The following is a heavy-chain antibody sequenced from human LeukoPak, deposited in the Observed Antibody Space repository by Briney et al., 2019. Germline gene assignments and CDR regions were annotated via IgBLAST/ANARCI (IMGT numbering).Heavy chain of an antibody. CDR3: AKQLGYCSDGSCYFPY. CDR1: GGTFSSYA. J-gene: IGHJ4*02. D-gene: IGHD2-15*01. CDR2: IIPIFGTA. Sequence: SVKVSCKASGGTFSSYAISWVRQAPGQGLEWMGGIIPIFGTANYAQKFQGRVTITADESTSTAYMELSSLRAEDTAVYYCAKQLGYCSDGSCYFPYWGQGTLVTVSS. V-gene: IGHV1-69*13.